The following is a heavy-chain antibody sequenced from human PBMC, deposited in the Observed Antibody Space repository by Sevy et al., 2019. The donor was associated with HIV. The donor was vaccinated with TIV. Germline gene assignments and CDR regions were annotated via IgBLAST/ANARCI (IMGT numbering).Heavy chain of an antibody. Sequence: GGSLRLSCAASGFTFSSYGMHWVRQAPGKGLEWVAVIAYDGSNKYYADSGKGRFTISRDNSKNTLYLQMNSLRAEDTAVYYCVKDRGYYYYYGMDVWGQGTTVTVSS. V-gene: IGHV3-30*18. D-gene: IGHD3-10*01. J-gene: IGHJ6*02. CDR2: IAYDGSNK. CDR3: VKDRGYYYYYGMDV. CDR1: GFTFSSYG.